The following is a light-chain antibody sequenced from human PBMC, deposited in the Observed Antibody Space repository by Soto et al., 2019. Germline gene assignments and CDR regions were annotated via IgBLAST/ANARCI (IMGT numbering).Light chain of an antibody. J-gene: IGKJ4*01. CDR3: QQRNDWGS. Sequence: EVVLTQYPASLSLSPGERATLSCRASQSVGAQFAWYQQKPGQSPRLLIYGASNRTSGISARFSGNGSGTDFTLTITSLEPEDSAVYYCQQRNDWGSFGGGTRVEIK. V-gene: IGKV3-11*01. CDR2: GAS. CDR1: QSVGAQ.